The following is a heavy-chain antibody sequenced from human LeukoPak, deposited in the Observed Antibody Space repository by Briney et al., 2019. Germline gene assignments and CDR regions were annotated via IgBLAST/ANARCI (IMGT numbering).Heavy chain of an antibody. J-gene: IGHJ4*02. CDR3: AKDHLPGIVVADRDC. V-gene: IGHV3-23*01. CDR1: GFTFNRYG. Sequence: GGSLRLSCAASGFTFNRYGMSWVRQAPGKGLEWVSAISGSGGTSYYADSVKGRFTISRDNSKNTLYLQINSLRAEDTAVYYCAKDHLPGIVVADRDCWGQGTLVTVSS. D-gene: IGHD6-19*01. CDR2: ISGSGGTS.